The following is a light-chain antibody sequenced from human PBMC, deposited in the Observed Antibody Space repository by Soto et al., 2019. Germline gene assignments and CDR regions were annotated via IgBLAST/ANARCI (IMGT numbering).Light chain of an antibody. CDR1: QSVSNN. CDR2: GAS. CDR3: QQYNNWPRIT. J-gene: IGKJ3*01. V-gene: IGKV3-15*01. Sequence: EKVMTQSPATLSVSPGERATLSCWASQSVSNNLAWYQQKPGQAPRLLIYGASTRATGIPARFSGSGSGTEFTLTISSLQSEDFAVYYCQQYNNWPRITFGPGTKVEIK.